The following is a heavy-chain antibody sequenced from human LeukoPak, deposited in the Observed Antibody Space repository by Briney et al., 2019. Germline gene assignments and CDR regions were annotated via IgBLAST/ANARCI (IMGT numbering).Heavy chain of an antibody. CDR3: ARDIGDDYTNWFDP. D-gene: IGHD5-24*01. CDR2: IRYTGST. Sequence: PSETLSLTCSVSGGSVDTHYGSWIRPPPGGGVEWIGYIRYTGSTTYNPSLKTRVSMSVDTSKNLFSLKLSSVTAADTAVYYCARDIGDDYTNWFDPWGQGTLVIVSS. J-gene: IGHJ5*02. V-gene: IGHV4-59*02. CDR1: GGSVDTHY.